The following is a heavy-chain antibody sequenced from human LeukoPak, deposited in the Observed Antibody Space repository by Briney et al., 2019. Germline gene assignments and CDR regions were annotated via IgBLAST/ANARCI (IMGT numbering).Heavy chain of an antibody. CDR2: IYYSGST. CDR3: ARQRTPYSSFDP. CDR1: GGSISSYY. Sequence: SETLSLTCTVSGGSISSYYWTWIRQPPGKGLEWIGYIYYSGSTNCNPSLKSRVTISVDTSKNQFSLKLSSVTAADTAVYNCARQRTPYSSFDPWGQGTLVTVSS. V-gene: IGHV4-59*08. D-gene: IGHD4-11*01. J-gene: IGHJ5*02.